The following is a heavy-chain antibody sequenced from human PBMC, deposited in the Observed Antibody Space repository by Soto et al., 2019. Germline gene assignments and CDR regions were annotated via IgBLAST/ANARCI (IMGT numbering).Heavy chain of an antibody. V-gene: IGHV3-21*01. J-gene: IGHJ4*01. CDR2: ISSSSYI. CDR1: GFTFSSYS. D-gene: IGHD3-10*01. CDR3: ARGSGYGAGNSVNHYIDY. Sequence: GGSLRLSCAASGFTFSSYSMNWVRQAPGKGLEWVSSISSSSYIYYADSVKGRFTISRDNAKNSLYLQMNSLRAEDTAVYYCARGSGYGAGNSVNHYIDYWGHGTLVTVSS.